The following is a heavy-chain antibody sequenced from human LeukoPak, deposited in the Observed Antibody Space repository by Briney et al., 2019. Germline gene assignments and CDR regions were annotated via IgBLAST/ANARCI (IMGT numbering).Heavy chain of an antibody. V-gene: IGHV1-69*01. J-gene: IGHJ6*02. CDR1: GGTLSSYA. CDR3: ARRGSSPTLNYYYYGMDV. Sequence: GSSVKVSCKASGGTLSSYAISWVRQAPGQGLEWMGGIIPIFGTANYAQKFQGRVTITADESTSTAYMELSSLRSEDTAVYYCARRGSSPTLNYYYYGMDVWGQGTTVTVSS. CDR2: IIPIFGTA. D-gene: IGHD6-6*01.